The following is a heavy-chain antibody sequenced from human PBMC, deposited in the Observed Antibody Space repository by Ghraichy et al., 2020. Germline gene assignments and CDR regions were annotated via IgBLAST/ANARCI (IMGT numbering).Heavy chain of an antibody. J-gene: IGHJ5*02. CDR2: ISYSGGNT. CDR1: GFTFSTYA. Sequence: GGSLRLSCAASGFTFSTYAMTWVRQAPGRGLEWVSGISYSGGNTYYADSVRGRFTISRDDSRNTPYLQMNSLRADDTAVYYCAKDRYSRSLFVSALVYPWGQGTLVTVSS. D-gene: IGHD2-15*01. V-gene: IGHV3-23*01. CDR3: AKDRYSRSLFVSALVYP.